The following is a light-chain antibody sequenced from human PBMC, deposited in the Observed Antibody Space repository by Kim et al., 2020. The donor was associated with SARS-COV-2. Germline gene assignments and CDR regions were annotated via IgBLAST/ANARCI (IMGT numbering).Light chain of an antibody. Sequence: ASSGDRETIHSRVSNDINTYLGWYQQKPGKPPKLLIYDAFSRQSGVPARFSGNGSETDFTLTISSLEPEDVAVYYCQHDNRLPCAFGRGTKVDIK. CDR1: NDINTY. CDR3: QHDNRLPCA. CDR2: DAF. V-gene: IGKV1-27*01. J-gene: IGKJ1*01.